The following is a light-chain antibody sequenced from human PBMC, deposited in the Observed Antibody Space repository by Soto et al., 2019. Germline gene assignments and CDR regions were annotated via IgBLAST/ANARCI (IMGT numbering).Light chain of an antibody. CDR1: QSVSSN. V-gene: IGKV3-15*01. CDR2: GVS. J-gene: IGKJ4*01. CDR3: QQYNNWPALT. Sequence: ETVMTQSPATLSVSPGGRVTLSCRASQSVSSNLAWYQQKPGQAPRLLIYGVSTRATGIPGRFSGGGSGTAFTLTINSLQSEDFAVYYCQQYNNWPALTFGGGTKGDIK.